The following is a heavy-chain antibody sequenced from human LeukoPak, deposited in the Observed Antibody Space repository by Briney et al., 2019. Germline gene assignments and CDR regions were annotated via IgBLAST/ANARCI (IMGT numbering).Heavy chain of an antibody. Sequence: PGRSLRLSCAASGFTFSSYAMHWVRQAPGKGLEWVAAIWYDGSNKYYADSVKGRFTISRDNSKNTLYLQMNSLRAEDTAALYCARETGCSGGRCYRGAFDIWGQGTMVTVSA. J-gene: IGHJ3*02. V-gene: IGHV3-33*01. CDR2: IWYDGSNK. D-gene: IGHD2-15*01. CDR1: GFTFSSYA. CDR3: ARETGCSGGRCYRGAFDI.